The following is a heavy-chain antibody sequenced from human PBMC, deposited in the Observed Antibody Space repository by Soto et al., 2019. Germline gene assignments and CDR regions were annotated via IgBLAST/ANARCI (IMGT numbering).Heavy chain of an antibody. CDR3: ATTPQWELPTYMVY. J-gene: IGHJ4*02. V-gene: IGHV3-23*01. CDR1: GFTFSSYA. CDR2: ISGSGGGT. D-gene: IGHD1-26*01. Sequence: LRLSCAASGFTFSSYALTWVRQAPGRGLEWVSGISGSGGGTYYADSVKGRFTISRDNSKNTLFLQMNSLRAGDTAVYYCATTPQWELPTYMVYWGQGTLVTVSS.